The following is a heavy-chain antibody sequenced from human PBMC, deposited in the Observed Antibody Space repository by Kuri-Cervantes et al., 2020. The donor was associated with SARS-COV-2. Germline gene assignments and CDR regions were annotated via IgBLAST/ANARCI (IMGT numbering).Heavy chain of an antibody. V-gene: IGHV4-30-4*08. CDR3: ARSGYYSRGVTYYYMDV. CDR2: IYYSGST. J-gene: IGHJ6*03. CDR1: GGSISSGDYY. Sequence: SETLSLTCTVSGGSISSGDYYWSWIRQPPGKGLEWIGYIYYSGSTYYNPSLKRRVTISVDTSKNQFSLKLSSVTAADSAVYYCARSGYYSRGVTYYYMDVWDKGTTVTVSS. D-gene: IGHD3-22*01.